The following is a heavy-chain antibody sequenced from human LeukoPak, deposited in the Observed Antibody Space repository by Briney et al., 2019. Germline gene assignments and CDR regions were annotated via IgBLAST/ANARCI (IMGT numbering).Heavy chain of an antibody. V-gene: IGHV3-21*04. CDR3: ARFSGSGCPGYCYYYMDV. D-gene: IGHD3-10*01. J-gene: IGHJ6*03. CDR2: ISSISSYI. Sequence: GGSLRLSCAASGFTFSSYSMNWVRQAPGKGLEWVSSISSISSYIYYADSVKGRFTISRDNSKNSLYLQMNSLRTEDKAMEYCARFSGSGCPGYCYYYMDVWGKGTRVPISS. CDR1: GFTFSSYS.